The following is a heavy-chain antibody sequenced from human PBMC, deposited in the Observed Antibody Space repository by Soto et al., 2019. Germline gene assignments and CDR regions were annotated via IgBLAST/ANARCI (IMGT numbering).Heavy chain of an antibody. CDR2: IYYSGST. J-gene: IGHJ6*02. CDR3: ARDDYYFGMDV. Sequence: SETLSLTCTVSGGSVSSGSYYWSWIRQPPGKGLEWIGYIYYSGSTNYNPSLKSRVTISVDTSKNQFSLKLSSVTAADTAVYYCARDDYYFGMDVWGQGTTVTVSS. CDR1: GGSVSSGSYY. V-gene: IGHV4-61*01.